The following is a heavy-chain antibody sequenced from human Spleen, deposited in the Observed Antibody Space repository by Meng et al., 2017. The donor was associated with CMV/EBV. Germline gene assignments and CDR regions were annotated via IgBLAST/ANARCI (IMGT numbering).Heavy chain of an antibody. V-gene: IGHV1-2*02. D-gene: IGHD2-2*03. CDR1: GYTFTDYF. CDR2: INPSSGGT. Sequence: ASVKVSCKASGYTFTDYFMHWVRQAPGQGLEWMGWINPSSGGTNFAQKFQGRVTMTRDTSISTAYMELSGLRSDDRAVYYCVRDFGYCSTTRCNWFDPWGQGTLVTVSS. J-gene: IGHJ5*02. CDR3: VRDFGYCSTTRCNWFDP.